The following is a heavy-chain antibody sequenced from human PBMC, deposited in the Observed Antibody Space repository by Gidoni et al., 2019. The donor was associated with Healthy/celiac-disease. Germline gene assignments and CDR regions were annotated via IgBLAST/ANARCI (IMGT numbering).Heavy chain of an antibody. D-gene: IGHD3-3*01. CDR1: GFTFRNAW. CDR2: IKSKTDDGTT. CDR3: TTADFWSGPHYYYGMDV. Sequence: EVQLVESGGGLVKPGGSLRLSCAASGFTFRNAWMSWVRQAPGKGLEWVGRIKSKTDDGTTDYAATVKGRFTISRDDSKNTLYLQMNSLKTEDTAVYYCTTADFWSGPHYYYGMDVWGQGTTVTVSS. V-gene: IGHV3-15*01. J-gene: IGHJ6*02.